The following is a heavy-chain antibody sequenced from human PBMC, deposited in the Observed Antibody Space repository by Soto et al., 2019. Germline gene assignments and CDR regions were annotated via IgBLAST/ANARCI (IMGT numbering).Heavy chain of an antibody. J-gene: IGHJ6*02. CDR2: IYMNGST. Sequence: QVQLQESGPGLVKPSETLSLTCTVSGGPISCYYWSWIRQPAGKGLEWIGRIYMNGSTNYNPSLKSRVTVSVDTSKSQFSLMLNSVTAADTAVYYCVRDGSSGWYYYGMDVWGQGTPVTVSS. V-gene: IGHV4-4*07. D-gene: IGHD6-19*01. CDR3: VRDGSSGWYYYGMDV. CDR1: GGPISCYY.